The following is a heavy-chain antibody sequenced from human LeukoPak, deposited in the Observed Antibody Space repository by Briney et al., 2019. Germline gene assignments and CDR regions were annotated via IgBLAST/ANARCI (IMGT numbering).Heavy chain of an antibody. Sequence: ASVKVSCKASGGTFSSYAISWVRQAPGQGLEWMGWINPNSGGTNYAQKFQGRVTMTRDTSISTAYMELSRLRSDDTAVYYCARGLLVHRSYYYYYMDVWGKGTTVTVSS. J-gene: IGHJ6*03. D-gene: IGHD6-13*01. CDR2: INPNSGGT. CDR3: ARGLLVHRSYYYYYMDV. CDR1: GGTFSSYA. V-gene: IGHV1-2*02.